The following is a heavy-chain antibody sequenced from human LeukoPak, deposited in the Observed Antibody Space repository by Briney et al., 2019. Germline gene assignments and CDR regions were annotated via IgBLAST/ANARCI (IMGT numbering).Heavy chain of an antibody. Sequence: GGSLRLSCTASGFTLSNYAMSWVRQGPGKGLEWVSAIAVTGGTYHADSVRGRLTISRDSSKNTLYLQMSSLRAEDAGVYYCAKEQKSFGSGSSDYWGQGTLVTVSS. D-gene: IGHD3-10*01. CDR3: AKEQKSFGSGSSDY. CDR2: IAVTGGT. J-gene: IGHJ4*02. CDR1: GFTLSNYA. V-gene: IGHV3-23*01.